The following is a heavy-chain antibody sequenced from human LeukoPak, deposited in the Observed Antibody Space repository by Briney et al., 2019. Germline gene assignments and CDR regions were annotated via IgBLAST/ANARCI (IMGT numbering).Heavy chain of an antibody. V-gene: IGHV4-30-4*08. CDR2: IYYSGST. CDR3: ARGIEEPGSAFDI. CDR1: GGSISSGDYY. J-gene: IGHJ3*02. Sequence: SETLSLTCTVSGGSISSGDYYWSWIRQPPGKGLEWVGCIYYSGSTYYDPSLKSRVSISVDKSKNQFSLKLSTVTAADTAVYYCARGIEEPGSAFDIWGQGTMVTVSS. D-gene: IGHD1-14*01.